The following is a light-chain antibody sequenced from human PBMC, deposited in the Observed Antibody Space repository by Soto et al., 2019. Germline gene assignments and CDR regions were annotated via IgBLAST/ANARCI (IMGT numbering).Light chain of an antibody. CDR3: ISYTRISTYV. V-gene: IGLV2-14*01. J-gene: IGLJ1*01. CDR2: EVT. CDR1: YSDVGAFNY. Sequence: QSALTQPASVSGSPGQSITISCTGTYSDVGAFNYVSWYQQHPGTAPKLIIYEVTNRPSGVSNRFSGSKSGITASLTISGLQPDDEADYYCISYTRISTYVFGTGTKLTVL.